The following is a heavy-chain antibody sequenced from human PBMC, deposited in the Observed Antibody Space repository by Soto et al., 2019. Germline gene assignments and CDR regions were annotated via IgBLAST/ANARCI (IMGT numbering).Heavy chain of an antibody. CDR3: AREKGIYYFDY. CDR1: GFTFRTYG. Sequence: GGSQRLSCTSSGFTFRTYGMHWVRQPPGKGLEWVALIWYDGSDKYYADSVKGRFTISRDNSKNTMYLQMDSLRAEDTAVYYCAREKGIYYFDYWGQGTLVTVSS. V-gene: IGHV3-33*01. J-gene: IGHJ4*02. CDR2: IWYDGSDK.